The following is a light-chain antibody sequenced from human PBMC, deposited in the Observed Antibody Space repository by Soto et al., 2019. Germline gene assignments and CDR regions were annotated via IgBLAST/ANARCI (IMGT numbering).Light chain of an antibody. CDR3: QQYGSSPQT. J-gene: IGKJ4*02. Sequence: EIVLTQSPGTLSLSPGERATLSCRASQSVSSSYLAWYQHKPGQAPRLLIYDASSRATGIPDRFSGSGSGTDFTLTISGLEPEDFAVYSGQQYGSSPQTFGEGTKVEIK. CDR2: DAS. CDR1: QSVSSSY. V-gene: IGKV3-20*01.